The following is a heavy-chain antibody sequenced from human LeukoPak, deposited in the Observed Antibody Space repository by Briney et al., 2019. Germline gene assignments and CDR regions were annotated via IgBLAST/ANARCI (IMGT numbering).Heavy chain of an antibody. D-gene: IGHD3-22*01. CDR1: GVSLSVFH. CDR3: ADIYHDRTTSYNYSMDV. Sequence: SETLSLTRTLSGVSLSVFHWSCIRQPAGKGLEWIGRIYSSGSTNYNPSLKSRVTMSVDTSKNQFSLKLSSVTAADTAVYYCADIYHDRTTSYNYSMDVWGKGTTVTVSS. CDR2: IYSSGST. V-gene: IGHV4-4*07. J-gene: IGHJ6*03.